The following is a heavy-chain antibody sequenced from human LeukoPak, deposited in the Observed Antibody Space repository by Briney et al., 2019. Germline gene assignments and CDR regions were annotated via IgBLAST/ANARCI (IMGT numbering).Heavy chain of an antibody. CDR3: AADQDYDFWSGYAFDY. V-gene: IGHV1-24*01. Sequence: ASVKVSCKVSGYTLTELSMHWVRQAPGKGLEWMGGFDPEDGETIYAQKFQGRVTMTEDTSTDTAYMELSSLRSEDTAVYYCAADQDYDFWSGYAFDYWGQGTLVTVSS. CDR2: FDPEDGET. D-gene: IGHD3-3*01. CDR1: GYTLTELS. J-gene: IGHJ4*02.